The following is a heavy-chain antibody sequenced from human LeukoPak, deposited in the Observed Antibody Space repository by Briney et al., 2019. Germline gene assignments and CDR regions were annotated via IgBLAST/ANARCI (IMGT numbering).Heavy chain of an antibody. D-gene: IGHD3-3*01. CDR1: GGTFRGFY. J-gene: IGHJ6*03. CDR3: ARVRHDPLEYGYYMDV. CDR2: INLTSNT. V-gene: IGHV4-34*01. Sequence: ASDTLSLTCSVEGGTFRGFYWRWIRQTPGKGLEWIGDINLTSNTNYNPYLTDYNPSLKSRVTISVDSSKNELSLRVTSVTAADKGVYYCARVRHDPLEYGYYMDVWGKGTTVTVSS.